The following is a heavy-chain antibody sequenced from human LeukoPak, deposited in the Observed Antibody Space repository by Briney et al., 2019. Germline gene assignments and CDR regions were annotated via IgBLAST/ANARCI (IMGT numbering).Heavy chain of an antibody. CDR1: GFTFSDYS. D-gene: IGHD3-10*01. Sequence: GGSLRLSCAASGFTFSDYSMNWVRQTPRKGLEWVSCISGSGSYIYYADSVKGRFTISRDNAKNSLNLQVNSLRAEDTAVYYCVRERYHGSGAPKFDYWGQGTLVIVSS. V-gene: IGHV3-21*01. CDR3: VRERYHGSGAPKFDY. CDR2: ISGSGSYI. J-gene: IGHJ4*02.